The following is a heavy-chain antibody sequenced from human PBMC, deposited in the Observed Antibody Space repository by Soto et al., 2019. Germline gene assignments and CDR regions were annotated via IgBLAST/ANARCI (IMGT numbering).Heavy chain of an antibody. D-gene: IGHD1-7*01. V-gene: IGHV4-31*03. CDR3: ARTDWNSAFGY. CDR1: GDSITSGGYY. J-gene: IGHJ4*02. Sequence: QVQLQESGPGLVKPSQTLSLTCTVSGDSITSGGYYWTWIRQHPVKGLEWIGHTHYSGSTSYNPSLKSRITISPDMPKSQFSLRLSSVTAADTAVYFCARTDWNSAFGYWGQGTLVTVSS. CDR2: THYSGST.